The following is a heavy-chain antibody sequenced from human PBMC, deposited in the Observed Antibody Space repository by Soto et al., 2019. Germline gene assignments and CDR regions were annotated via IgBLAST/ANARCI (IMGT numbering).Heavy chain of an antibody. V-gene: IGHV3-15*01. D-gene: IGHD3-10*01. J-gene: IGHJ6*02. CDR3: TTDTYYYGSGSYYQKQNYYYYYGMDV. CDR2: IKSKTDGGTT. Sequence: PGGSLRLSCAASGFTFSNAWMSWVRQAPGKGLEWVGRIKSKTDGGTTDYAAPVKGRFTISRDDSKNTLYLQMNSLKTEDTAVYYCTTDTYYYGSGSYYQKQNYYYYYGMDVWGQGTTVTVSS. CDR1: GFTFSNAW.